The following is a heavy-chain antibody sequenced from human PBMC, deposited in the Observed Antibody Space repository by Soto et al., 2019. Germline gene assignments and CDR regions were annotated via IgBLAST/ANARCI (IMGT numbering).Heavy chain of an antibody. D-gene: IGHD6-19*01. Sequence: GGSLRLSCAASGFTFSSYALHWVRQAPGKGQEWVAVISLDGSNEYYADSVKGRFTISRDNSKNTLYVQMNSLTAEDTVGYFFALGLAVASTPSRALYVGFRYWGQRPRVTVSS. J-gene: IGHJ4*02. CDR3: ALGLAVASTPSRALYVGFRY. CDR1: GFTFSSYA. CDR2: ISLDGSNE. V-gene: IGHV3-30*01.